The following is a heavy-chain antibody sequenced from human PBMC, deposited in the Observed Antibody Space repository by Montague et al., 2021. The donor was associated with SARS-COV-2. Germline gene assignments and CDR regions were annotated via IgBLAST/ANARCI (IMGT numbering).Heavy chain of an antibody. Sequence: SLRLSCAASGFTFGSYAMSWVRQAPGKGLEWVSAISGSGGSTYYADSVKGRFTISRDNSKNTLYLQMNSLRAEDTAVYYCAKVGSSWYHGYYYGMDVWGQGTTVTVSS. CDR3: AKVGSSWYHGYYYGMDV. CDR2: ISGSGGST. D-gene: IGHD6-13*01. J-gene: IGHJ6*02. CDR1: GFTFGSYA. V-gene: IGHV3-23*01.